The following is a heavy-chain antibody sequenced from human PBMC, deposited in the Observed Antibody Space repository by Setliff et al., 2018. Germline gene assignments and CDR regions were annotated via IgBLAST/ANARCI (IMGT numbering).Heavy chain of an antibody. V-gene: IGHV4-59*11. CDR2: IYYTGST. CDR1: GGSISSHY. CDR3: ARDRREIVGYDAFDI. D-gene: IGHD2-15*01. J-gene: IGHJ3*02. Sequence: KASETLSLTCTVSGGSISSHYWSWIRQPPGKGLEWIGYIYYTGSTNYNPSLKSRGAITVDTAKNQFSLKLSSVTAADTAVYFCARDRREIVGYDAFDIWGQGTMVTVS.